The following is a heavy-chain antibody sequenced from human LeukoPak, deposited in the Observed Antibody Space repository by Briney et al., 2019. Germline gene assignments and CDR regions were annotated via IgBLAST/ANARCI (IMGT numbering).Heavy chain of an antibody. CDR2: ISGSGGST. D-gene: IGHD6-19*01. V-gene: IGHV3-23*01. CDR1: GFTFSSYA. J-gene: IGHJ4*02. Sequence: PGGSLRLSCAASGFTFSSYAMSWVRQAPGKGLEWVSAISGSGGSTYYADSVKGRFTISRDNSKNTLYLQMNSLRAEDTAVYYCAKGYSSGWYAVRGGFDYWGQGTLVTVSS. CDR3: AKGYSSGWYAVRGGFDY.